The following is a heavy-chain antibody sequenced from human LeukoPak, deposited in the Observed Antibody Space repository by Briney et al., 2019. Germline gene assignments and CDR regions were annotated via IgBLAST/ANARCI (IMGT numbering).Heavy chain of an antibody. CDR1: GFTFSNYA. CDR3: AKWGDYDVLTGYYVSDY. D-gene: IGHD3-9*01. Sequence: GASLRLSCAASGFTFSNYAMSWARQAPGKGLEWVSAITGGGSGKCYADSMKSRFTISRDNSKNTLYLQINSLRAEDTAVYYCAKWGDYDVLTGYYVSDYWGQGTLVTVSS. CDR2: ITGGGSGK. J-gene: IGHJ4*02. V-gene: IGHV3-23*01.